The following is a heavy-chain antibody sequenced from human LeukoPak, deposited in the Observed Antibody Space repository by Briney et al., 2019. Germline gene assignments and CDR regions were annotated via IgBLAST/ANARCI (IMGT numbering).Heavy chain of an antibody. CDR3: ARVVDVDYYGSGSYLFDY. CDR1: GGSVRSGTYY. J-gene: IGHJ4*02. CDR2: FYTSENT. D-gene: IGHD3-10*01. Sequence: PSETLSLTCTVSGGSVRSGTYYWSWLRQPAGKGLEWIGRFYTSENTYYNPSLKSRVTISVDTSKNQFSLKLSSVTAADTAVYYCARVVDVDYYGSGSYLFDYWGQGTLVTVSS. V-gene: IGHV4-61*02.